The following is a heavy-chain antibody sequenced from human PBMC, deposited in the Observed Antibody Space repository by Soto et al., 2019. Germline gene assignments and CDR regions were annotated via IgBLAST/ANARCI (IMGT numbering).Heavy chain of an antibody. Sequence: GGSLRLSCAASGFTFSTYGMHWVRQAPGKGLEWVAVISYDGTNKFYADSVKGRFTIPRDNSKNTLFLQMNSLRAEDAAVYYCAKEDSDSVPYYPVSPGFDYCGPGTLVTVSS. J-gene: IGHJ4*02. V-gene: IGHV3-30*18. D-gene: IGHD3-22*01. CDR1: GFTFSTYG. CDR2: ISYDGTNK. CDR3: AKEDSDSVPYYPVSPGFDY.